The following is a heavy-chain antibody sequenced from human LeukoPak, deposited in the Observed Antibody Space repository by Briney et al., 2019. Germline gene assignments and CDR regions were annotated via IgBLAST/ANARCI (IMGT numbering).Heavy chain of an antibody. Sequence: SETLSLTCAVYGGSFSGFYWSWIRQPPGKGLEWIGEISHSGSTYYNPSLKSRVTMSLDASETQFSLKLSSVAAADTAMYYCARSFTNWGQGTLVTVSS. V-gene: IGHV4-34*01. CDR1: GGSFSGFY. CDR3: ARSFTN. CDR2: ISHSGST. J-gene: IGHJ4*02. D-gene: IGHD2-2*01.